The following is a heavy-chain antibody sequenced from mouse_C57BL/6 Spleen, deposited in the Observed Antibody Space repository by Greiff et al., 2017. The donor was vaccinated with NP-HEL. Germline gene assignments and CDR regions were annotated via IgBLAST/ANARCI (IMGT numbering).Heavy chain of an antibody. CDR2: IDPSDSYT. D-gene: IGHD2-3*01. V-gene: IGHV1-69*01. CDR1: GYTFTSYW. Sequence: QVQLQQPGAELVMPGASVKLSCKASGYTFTSYWMHWVKQRPGQGFEWIGEIDPSDSYTNYNHKFKGKSTLTVDKSSSTAYMQLSSLTSEDSAVYCCARGNDGYPLAYWGQGTLVTVSA. CDR3: ARGNDGYPLAY. J-gene: IGHJ3*01.